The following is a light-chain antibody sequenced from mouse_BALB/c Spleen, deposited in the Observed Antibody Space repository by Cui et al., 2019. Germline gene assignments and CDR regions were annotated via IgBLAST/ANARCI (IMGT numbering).Light chain of an antibody. J-gene: IGKJ1*01. V-gene: IGKV4-55*01. CDR1: TSVSY. CDR2: DTS. CDR3: QQWSSYPRT. Sequence: IVLTQSTAITSASTGEKVNMTCSASTSVSYMYWYQQKPGSSPRLLIYDTSNLASGVPVRFSGSGSGTSYSLTISRMEAEDAATYYCQQWSSYPRTFGGGTKLEIK.